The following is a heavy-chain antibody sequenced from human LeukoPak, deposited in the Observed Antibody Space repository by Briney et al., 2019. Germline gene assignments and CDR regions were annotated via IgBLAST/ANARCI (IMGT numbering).Heavy chain of an antibody. Sequence: PSETLSLTCAVYGGSFSGYYWSWIRQPPGKGLEWIGEINHSGSTNYNPSLKSRVTISVDTSKNQFSLKLSSVTAADTAVYYCARYDCSGYPIFTIWGQGTMVTVSS. V-gene: IGHV4-34*01. J-gene: IGHJ3*02. CDR2: INHSGST. CDR3: ARYDCSGYPIFTI. CDR1: GGSFSGYY. D-gene: IGHD3-22*01.